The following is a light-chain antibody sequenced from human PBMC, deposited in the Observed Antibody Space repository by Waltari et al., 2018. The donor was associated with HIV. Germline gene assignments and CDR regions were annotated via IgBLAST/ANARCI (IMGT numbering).Light chain of an antibody. CDR3: QSYDHSRTGHVL. J-gene: IGLJ2*01. V-gene: IGLV1-40*01. CDR2: EDS. Sequence: QSVLTQPPSVSGTPGQRVTISCTGTGSNIGTNYFVHWYQHLPGTAPKLLIYEDSTRPSGVPDRFSGSKSGSSATLAITGLQPEDEADYYCQSYDHSRTGHVLFGGGTRLTVL. CDR1: GSNIGTNYF.